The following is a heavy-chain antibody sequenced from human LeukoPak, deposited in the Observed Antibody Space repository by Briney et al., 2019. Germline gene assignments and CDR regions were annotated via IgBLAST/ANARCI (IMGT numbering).Heavy chain of an antibody. CDR2: IYYSGST. CDR3: ARDTSGWYDY. D-gene: IGHD6-19*01. V-gene: IGHV4-59*01. Sequence: SETLSLTCTVSGGSISSYYWSWIRQPPGKGLEWIGYIYYSGSTNYNPSLKSRVTISVDTSKNQFSLKLSSVTAADTAVYYCARDTSGWYDYWGQGTLVTVSS. CDR1: GGSISSYY. J-gene: IGHJ4*02.